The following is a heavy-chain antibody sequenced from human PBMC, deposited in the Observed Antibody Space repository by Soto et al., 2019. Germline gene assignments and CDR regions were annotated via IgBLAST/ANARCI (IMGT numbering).Heavy chain of an antibody. J-gene: IGHJ3*01. Sequence: QVQLQESGPGLVKPSGTLSLTCAVSGDSISNSRWWTWVRQPPGKGLEWIGDIFHSGDTNYNPSLKCXFFISVDKSQNQFSLKVSSVTAADTAVYYCAYSTGWYRHDVWGQGTLVTVSS. V-gene: IGHV4-4*02. CDR2: IFHSGDT. D-gene: IGHD6-19*01. CDR1: GDSISNSRW. CDR3: AYSTGWYRHDV.